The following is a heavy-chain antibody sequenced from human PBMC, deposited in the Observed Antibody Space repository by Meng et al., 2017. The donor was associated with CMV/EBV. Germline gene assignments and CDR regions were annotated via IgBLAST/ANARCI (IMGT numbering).Heavy chain of an antibody. J-gene: IGHJ4*02. Sequence: GESLKISCAASGFTFSSYSMNWVRQAPGKGLEWVSSISSSSSYIYYADSVKGRFTISRDNVKNSLYLQMNSLRAEDTAVYYCARGFSITALSDYWGQGTLVTVSS. D-gene: IGHD1-14*01. CDR2: ISSSSSYI. CDR3: ARGFSITALSDY. V-gene: IGHV3-21*01. CDR1: GFTFSSYS.